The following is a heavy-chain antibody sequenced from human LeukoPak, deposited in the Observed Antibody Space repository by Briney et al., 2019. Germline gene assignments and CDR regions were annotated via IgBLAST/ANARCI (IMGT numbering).Heavy chain of an antibody. CDR3: AKSYSSGYPSNWFDP. CDR2: IWYDGSHI. Sequence: PGGSLRLSCAASGFTFRSYGMHWVRQAPGKGPEWVAVIWYDGSHIYYADSVKGRFTLSRDNSKKTLYLQMNSLTAEDTAVYYCAKSYSSGYPSNWFDPWGQGTLVTVSS. V-gene: IGHV3-33*06. J-gene: IGHJ5*02. CDR1: GFTFRSYG. D-gene: IGHD3-22*01.